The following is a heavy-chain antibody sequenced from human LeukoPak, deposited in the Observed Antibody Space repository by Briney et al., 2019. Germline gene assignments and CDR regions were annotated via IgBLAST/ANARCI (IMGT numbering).Heavy chain of an antibody. D-gene: IGHD3-16*01. CDR1: GFTFSDYY. J-gene: IGHJ4*02. CDR2: MNQDGSAK. CDR3: ATYTHWVAGDV. V-gene: IGHV3-7*01. Sequence: GGSLRLSCAASGFTFSDYYMSWIRQAPGKGLEWVANMNQDGSAKGYVDSVKGRFTISRDNARNSLYLQMSSLRPEDTAVYYCATYTHWVAGDVWGQGTLVTVSS.